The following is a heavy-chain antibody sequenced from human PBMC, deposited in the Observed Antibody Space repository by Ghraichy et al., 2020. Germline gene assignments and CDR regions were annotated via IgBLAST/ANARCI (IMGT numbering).Heavy chain of an antibody. CDR3: ARDRVGYCSSTSCYPSAFDI. D-gene: IGHD2-2*01. Sequence: ASVKVSCKASGYTFTSYGISWVRQAPGPGLEWMGWISAYNGNTNYAQKLQGRVTMTTDTSTSTAYMELRSLRSDDTAVYYCARDRVGYCSSTSCYPSAFDIWGQGTMVTVSS. V-gene: IGHV1-18*01. CDR2: ISAYNGNT. J-gene: IGHJ3*02. CDR1: GYTFTSYG.